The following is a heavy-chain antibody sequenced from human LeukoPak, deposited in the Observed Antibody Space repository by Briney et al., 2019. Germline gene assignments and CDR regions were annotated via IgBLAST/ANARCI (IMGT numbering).Heavy chain of an antibody. CDR2: IIPILGIA. D-gene: IGHD4-17*01. Sequence: SVKVSCKASGGTFSSYAISWVRQAPGQGLEWMGRIIPILGIANYAQKFQGRVTITADKSTSTAYMALSSLRSEDTAVYYCATSTVTTYYFDYWGQGTLVTVSS. CDR3: ATSTVTTYYFDY. J-gene: IGHJ4*02. V-gene: IGHV1-69*04. CDR1: GGTFSSYA.